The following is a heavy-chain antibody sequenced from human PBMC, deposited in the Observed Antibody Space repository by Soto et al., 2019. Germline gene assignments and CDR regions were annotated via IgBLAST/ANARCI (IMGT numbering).Heavy chain of an antibody. J-gene: IGHJ6*02. Sequence: GGSLRLSCAAPGFNFNTYWMYWVRQAPGKGLEWVANTDTDGSRKNYVDSVKGRFIISRDNAKNSLFLQMNSLRADDTAVYYCGRVPLDGNYANGVDVWGQGTTVTAP. CDR2: TDTDGSRK. CDR3: GRVPLDGNYANGVDV. CDR1: GFNFNTYW. V-gene: IGHV3-7*03. D-gene: IGHD4-17*01.